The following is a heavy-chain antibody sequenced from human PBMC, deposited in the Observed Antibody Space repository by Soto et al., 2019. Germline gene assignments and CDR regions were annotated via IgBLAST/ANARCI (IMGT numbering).Heavy chain of an antibody. CDR1: GGSISNGGYY. D-gene: IGHD6-13*01. CDR3: GRDSHSQQPNHRWGVGYMDV. CDR2: IYFSGST. Sequence: QLQLQESGPGLVKPSQTLSLTCAVSGGSISNGGYYWSWIRQHPGKGLEWIGSIYFSGSTYYNPSVKSRVTLSVATPKMEFSLKLSSVTAAETAVYYCGRDSHSQQPNHRWGVGYMDVWGKGTTVTVSS. J-gene: IGHJ6*03. V-gene: IGHV4-31*11.